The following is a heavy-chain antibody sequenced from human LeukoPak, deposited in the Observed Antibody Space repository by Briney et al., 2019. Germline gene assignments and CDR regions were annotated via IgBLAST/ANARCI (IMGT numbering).Heavy chain of an antibody. CDR3: ARALRYFDWFFDY. Sequence: ASVKVSCKASGYTFTSYDINWVRQAPGQGLEWMGWISADNGNTNYAQKFQGRVTMTTDTSTNTAYMELRSLRSDDTAVYYCARALRYFDWFFDYWGQGILITVSS. D-gene: IGHD3-9*01. CDR1: GYTFTSYD. J-gene: IGHJ4*02. CDR2: ISADNGNT. V-gene: IGHV1-18*01.